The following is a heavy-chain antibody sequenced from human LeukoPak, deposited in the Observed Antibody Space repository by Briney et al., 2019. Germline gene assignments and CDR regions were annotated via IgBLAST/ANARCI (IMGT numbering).Heavy chain of an antibody. D-gene: IGHD7-27*01. CDR1: GFTFRNHG. CDR2: ISPSGGGT. CDR3: AQDIAWGAFEH. V-gene: IGHV3-23*01. J-gene: IGHJ4*02. Sequence: GGSLRLSCAASGFTFRNHGVNWVRQAPGKGLEWVSGISPSGGGTYYADSVKGRFTISRDDSKNTLSLQMNSLRVEDTALYYCAQDIAWGAFEHWGQGTLVTVSS.